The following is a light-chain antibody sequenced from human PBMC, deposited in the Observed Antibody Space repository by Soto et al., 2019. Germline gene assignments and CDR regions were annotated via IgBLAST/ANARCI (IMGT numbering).Light chain of an antibody. CDR2: GVS. CDR3: NSYTNTAARV. CDR1: SSDVGAHNF. Sequence: QSVLTQPASVSGSPGQSITISCTGTSSDVGAHNFVSWYQQHPGKAPKLMIYGVSNRPSGVSDRFSGSKSGNTASLTLSGLQAEDEADYYCNSYTNTAARVFGTGTKVTVL. V-gene: IGLV2-14*01. J-gene: IGLJ1*01.